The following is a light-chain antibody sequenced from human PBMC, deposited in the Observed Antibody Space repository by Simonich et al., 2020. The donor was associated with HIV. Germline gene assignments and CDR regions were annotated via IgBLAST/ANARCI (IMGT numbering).Light chain of an antibody. CDR3: SSYTGSSTWV. CDR2: EVS. V-gene: IGLV2-14*01. J-gene: IGLJ2*01. CDR1: SSDVGGYNY. Sequence: QSALTQPASVFGSPGRSSPFPRTGTSSDVGGYNYVSWYHQHPAKPPKLMIYEVSKRPSGVSNRFSGSKSGNTASLTISGLQAEDEADYYCSSYTGSSTWVFGGGTKLTVL.